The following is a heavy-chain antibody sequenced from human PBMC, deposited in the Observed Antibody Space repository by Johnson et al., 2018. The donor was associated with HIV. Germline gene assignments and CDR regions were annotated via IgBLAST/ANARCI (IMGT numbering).Heavy chain of an antibody. V-gene: IGHV3-9*01. J-gene: IGHJ3*02. Sequence: VQLLESGGGLVQPGGSLRLSCAASGFTVSSNYMSWVRQAPGKGLEWVSGISWNSGSIGYADSVKGRFTISRDNAKNSLYLQMNSLRAEDTALYYCAKDRKGSSSWLRSGVAFDIWGQGTMVTVSS. CDR2: ISWNSGSI. D-gene: IGHD6-13*01. CDR3: AKDRKGSSSWLRSGVAFDI. CDR1: GFTVSSNY.